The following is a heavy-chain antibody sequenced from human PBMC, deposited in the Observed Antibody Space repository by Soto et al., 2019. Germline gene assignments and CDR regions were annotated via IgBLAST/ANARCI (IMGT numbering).Heavy chain of an antibody. CDR1: GGSISSSTYF. J-gene: IGHJ6*02. Sequence: SETLSLTCTVSGGSISSSTYFWGWIRQPPGKGLEWIGSIDYSGTTYYDTSLRTRATISVDTSKNQFSLKLSSVTAADTAVYYCARDHFPPSYGFGYQYYGMDVWGQGTTVTVSS. V-gene: IGHV4-39*02. D-gene: IGHD5-18*01. CDR2: IDYSGTT. CDR3: ARDHFPPSYGFGYQYYGMDV.